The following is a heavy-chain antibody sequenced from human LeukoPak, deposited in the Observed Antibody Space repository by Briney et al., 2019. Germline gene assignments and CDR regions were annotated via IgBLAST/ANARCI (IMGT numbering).Heavy chain of an antibody. Sequence: PGGSLRLSCAASGFTFSSYWMHWVRQAPGKGLVWVSRINSDGSSTSYADSVKGRFTISRDNAKNTLYLQMNSLRAEDTAVYYCARPSTVTDYFDYWGQGTLVTLSS. V-gene: IGHV3-74*01. CDR2: INSDGSST. J-gene: IGHJ4*02. CDR1: GFTFSSYW. D-gene: IGHD4-17*01. CDR3: ARPSTVTDYFDY.